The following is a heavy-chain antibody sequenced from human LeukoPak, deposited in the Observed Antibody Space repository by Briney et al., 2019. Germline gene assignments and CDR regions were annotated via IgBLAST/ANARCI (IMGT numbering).Heavy chain of an antibody. J-gene: IGHJ4*02. CDR2: ISGTSSYM. D-gene: IGHD6-6*01. CDR3: ARGPNSNWSGLDF. V-gene: IGHV3-21*01. Sequence: PGGSLRLSCVAYGFNFRDYSMNWVRQAPGKGLDWVSGISGTSSYMYYGDSVKGRFTVSRDNAKNSLYLQVNNLRAEDTAVYYCARGPNSNWSGLDFWGQGTLLTVSS. CDR1: GFNFRDYS.